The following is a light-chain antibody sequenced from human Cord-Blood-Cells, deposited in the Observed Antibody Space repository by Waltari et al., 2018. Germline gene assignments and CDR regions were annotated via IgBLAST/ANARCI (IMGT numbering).Light chain of an antibody. CDR3: GSYAGSITYV. J-gene: IGLJ1*01. V-gene: IGLV2-23*01. CDR1: SSDVGSYNL. CDR2: EGS. Sequence: QSALTQPASVSGSPGQSITISCTGTSSDVGSYNLVSWYQQHPGKAPQLMIYEGSKRPAGVSNRLSGSKSCNAASLTISGRQAEDEADYYCGSYAGSITYVFGTGTKVTVL.